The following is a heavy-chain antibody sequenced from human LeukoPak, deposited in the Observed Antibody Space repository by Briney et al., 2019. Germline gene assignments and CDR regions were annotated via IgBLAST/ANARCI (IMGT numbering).Heavy chain of an antibody. CDR1: GGSISSYY. J-gene: IGHJ4*02. Sequence: SETLSLTCTVSGGSISSYYWSWIRQPAGKGLEWIGRIYTSGSTNYNPSLKSRVTMSVDTSKNQFSLKLNSVTAADTAIYYCARVQNIVGATKTGFFDSWGQGTLVTVSS. D-gene: IGHD1-26*01. CDR3: ARVQNIVGATKTGFFDS. CDR2: IYTSGST. V-gene: IGHV4-4*07.